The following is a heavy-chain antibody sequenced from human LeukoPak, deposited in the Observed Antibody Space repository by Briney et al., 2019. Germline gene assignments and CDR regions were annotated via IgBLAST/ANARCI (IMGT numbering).Heavy chain of an antibody. D-gene: IGHD5-18*01. J-gene: IGHJ4*02. CDR3: ARRGKWIQLWPKYFDY. V-gene: IGHV3-74*03. CDR2: INGDLTNT. CDR1: GFTFTDYW. Sequence: GGSLRLSCAASGFTFTDYWMHWVRQVAGKGLVWVSRINGDLTNTTYADSVKGRFTISRDNAKNTLYLQMNSLRAEDTAVYYCARRGKWIQLWPKYFDYWGQGTLVTVSS.